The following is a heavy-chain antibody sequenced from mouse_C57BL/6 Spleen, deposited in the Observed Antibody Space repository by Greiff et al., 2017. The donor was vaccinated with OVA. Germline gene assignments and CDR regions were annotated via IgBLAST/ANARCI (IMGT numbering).Heavy chain of an antibody. Sequence: DVKLVESGGGLVQPKGSLKLSCAASGFTFNTYAMHWVRQAPGKGLEWVARIRSKSSNYATYYADSVKDRFTISRDDSQSMLYLQMNNLKTEDTAMYYCVRDAGYGSSYEAMDYWGQGTSVTVSS. CDR1: GFTFNTYA. CDR3: VRDAGYGSSYEAMDY. J-gene: IGHJ4*01. V-gene: IGHV10-3*01. D-gene: IGHD1-1*01. CDR2: IRSKSSNYAT.